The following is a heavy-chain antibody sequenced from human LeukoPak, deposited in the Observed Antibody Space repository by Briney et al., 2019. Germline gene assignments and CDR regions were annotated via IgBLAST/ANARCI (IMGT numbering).Heavy chain of an antibody. CDR1: GGTFSSYA. V-gene: IGHV1-69*10. CDR2: IIPILGIA. D-gene: IGHD6-6*01. Sequence: ASVKVSCKASGGTFSSYAISWVRQAPGQGLEWMGGIIPILGIANYAQKFQGRVTITVDKSTSTAYMELSSLRSEDAAVYYCARLSLGMSSSSVDYWGQGTLVTVSS. J-gene: IGHJ4*02. CDR3: ARLSLGMSSSSVDY.